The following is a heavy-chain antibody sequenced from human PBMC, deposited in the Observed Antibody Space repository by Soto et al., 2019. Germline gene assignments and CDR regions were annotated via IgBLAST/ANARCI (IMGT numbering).Heavy chain of an antibody. J-gene: IGHJ4*02. CDR1: GGSISSNNW. D-gene: IGHD3-22*01. Sequence: QVQLQESGPGLVKPSGTLSLTCAVSGGSISSNNWWSWVRQPPGKGLEWIGEIYHTGSTNYNPSLQSRVPISVDKSTNQFPLKLSSVAAADTAVYYCAGSSRYPYDSSGGIFDYWGQGTLVTVSS. V-gene: IGHV4-4*02. CDR2: IYHTGST. CDR3: AGSSRYPYDSSGGIFDY.